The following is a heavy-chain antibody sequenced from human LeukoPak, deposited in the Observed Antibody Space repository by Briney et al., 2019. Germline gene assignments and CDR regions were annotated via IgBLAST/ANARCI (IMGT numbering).Heavy chain of an antibody. J-gene: IGHJ5*02. V-gene: IGHV4-4*07. D-gene: IGHD1-1*01. CDR1: GASISRYY. Sequence: SETLSLTCTVSGASISRYYWNWIRQPAGKGLEWIGRVYTSGSTDYNPSLKSRVTMSVATSKNQFSLRLDSVTAADTAVYYCARDPDSNYCFDPWGQGTLVTVSS. CDR3: ARDPDSNYCFDP. CDR2: VYTSGST.